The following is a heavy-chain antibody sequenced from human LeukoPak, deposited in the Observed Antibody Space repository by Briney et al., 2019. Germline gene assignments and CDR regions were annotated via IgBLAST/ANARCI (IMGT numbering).Heavy chain of an antibody. Sequence: PGGSLRLSCAASGFTFSSSWMHWVRQDPGKGLVWVSRISTDGSSTNYADSVKGRFTISRGNAKNTLYLQMNSLRAEDTAVYYCARGGSGSDYYTSYWGQGTLVTVSS. CDR3: ARGGSGSDYYTSY. J-gene: IGHJ4*02. V-gene: IGHV3-74*01. CDR2: ISTDGSST. CDR1: GFTFSSSW. D-gene: IGHD3-22*01.